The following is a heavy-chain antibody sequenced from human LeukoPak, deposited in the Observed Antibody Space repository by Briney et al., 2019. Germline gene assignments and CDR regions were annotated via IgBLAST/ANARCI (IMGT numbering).Heavy chain of an antibody. Sequence: PSQTLSLTCTVFGGSISSGSYYWSWIRQPAGKGLEWIGRIYTSGSTNYNPSLKSRVTISVDTSKNQFSLKLSSVTAADTAVYYCARDRISLDYYYYMDVWDKGTTVTVSS. V-gene: IGHV4-61*02. J-gene: IGHJ6*03. CDR1: GGSISSGSYY. CDR3: ARDRISLDYYYYMDV. D-gene: IGHD2-21*01. CDR2: IYTSGST.